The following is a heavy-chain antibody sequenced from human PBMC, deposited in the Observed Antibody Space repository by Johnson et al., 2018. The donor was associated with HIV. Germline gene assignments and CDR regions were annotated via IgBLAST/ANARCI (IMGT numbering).Heavy chain of an antibody. CDR3: ARAYGDYEDAFDI. CDR1: GFTFSSYA. Sequence: VQLVESGGGLVQPGGSLRLSCAASGFTFSSYAMSWVRQAPGKGLEWVSAISGSGGSTYYADSVKGRFTISRENAKNSLYLQMNSLRAGDTAVYYCARAYGDYEDAFDIWGQGTMVTVSS. D-gene: IGHD4-17*01. CDR2: ISGSGGST. J-gene: IGHJ3*02. V-gene: IGHV3-23*04.